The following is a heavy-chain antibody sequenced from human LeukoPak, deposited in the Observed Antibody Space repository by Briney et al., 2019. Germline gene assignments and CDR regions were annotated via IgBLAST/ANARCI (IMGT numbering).Heavy chain of an antibody. CDR3: ARKGIGSSRYQNMDV. V-gene: IGHV3-21*04. J-gene: IGHJ6*03. Sequence: PGGSLRLSCAASGFTFSSYSMNWLRQAPGKGLEWVSSISSSNSYIYYADSVKGRFTVSRDTSKNTLYLQMNRLRAEDTAVYYCARKGIGSSRYQNMDVWGKGPTVTVSS. CDR2: ISSSNSYI. CDR1: GFTFSSYS. D-gene: IGHD6-25*01.